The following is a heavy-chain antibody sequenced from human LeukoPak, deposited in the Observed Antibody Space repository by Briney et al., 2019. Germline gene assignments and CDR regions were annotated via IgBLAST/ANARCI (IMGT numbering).Heavy chain of an antibody. CDR1: VHSISSGSYY. Sequence: SETLSLTCTVSVHSISSGSYYWSWIRQPAGKGLEWIGRIYTSGSTNYNPSLKNRVTISVDTSKNQFSLKLSSVTAADTAVYYCARERITMIVVVNGPFDYWGQGTLVTVSS. V-gene: IGHV4-61*02. D-gene: IGHD3-22*01. CDR3: ARERITMIVVVNGPFDY. CDR2: IYTSGST. J-gene: IGHJ4*02.